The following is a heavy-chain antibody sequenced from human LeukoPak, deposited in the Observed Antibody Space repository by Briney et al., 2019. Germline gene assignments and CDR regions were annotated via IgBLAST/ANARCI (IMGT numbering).Heavy chain of an antibody. J-gene: IGHJ6*03. CDR2: MNPNIGNT. D-gene: IGHD1-14*01. Sequence: ASVKVSCKASGYTFIRYDMSWVRQATGQGLEWMGWMNPNIGNTDSAQKFQGRVTITSNTSISTVYMELSSLRSEDTAVYYCARVKPDYYYYMDVWGKGTTVTVSS. CDR1: GYTFIRYD. V-gene: IGHV1-8*01. CDR3: ARVKPDYYYYMDV.